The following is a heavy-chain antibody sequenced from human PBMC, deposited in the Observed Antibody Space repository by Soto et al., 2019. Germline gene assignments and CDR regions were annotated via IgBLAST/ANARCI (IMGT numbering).Heavy chain of an antibody. D-gene: IGHD3-16*01. J-gene: IGHJ4*02. CDR2: TKNKANSYTT. V-gene: IGHV3-72*01. CDR3: TIEGAYPGPDFDY. CDR1: GFTFSDRY. Sequence: PGGSLRLSCAASGFTFSDRYMDWVRQAPGKGLEWVGRTKNKANSYTTEYAASVKGRFTISRDYSRGSVYLQMNSLKTDDTAVYYCTIEGAYPGPDFDYWGQGTLVTVSS.